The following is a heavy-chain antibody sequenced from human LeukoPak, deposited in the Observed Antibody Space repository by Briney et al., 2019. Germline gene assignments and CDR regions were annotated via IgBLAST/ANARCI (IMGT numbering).Heavy chain of an antibody. CDR3: ARPTQTYFDY. V-gene: IGHV4-39*01. CDR2: IYYSGST. Sequence: PSETLSLTCTVSGGSISSSSYYWGWIRQPPGKGLEWIGSIYYSGSTYYNPSLKSRVTISVDTSKNQFSLKLSSVTAADTAVYYCARPTQTYFDYWGQGTLVTVSS. CDR1: GGSISSSSYY. J-gene: IGHJ4*02.